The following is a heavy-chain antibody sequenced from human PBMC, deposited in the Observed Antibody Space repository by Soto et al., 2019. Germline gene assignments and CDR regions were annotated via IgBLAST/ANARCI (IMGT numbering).Heavy chain of an antibody. Sequence: QVQLVQSGAEVKKPGASVKVSCKASGYTFTSYGISWVRQAPGQGLEWMGWISAYNGNTNYAQKLQGRVTMTTDTSTSTAYMELRSLRSDDTDVYYCAREGTMAYYDFWSGYTYFDYWGQGTLVTVSS. J-gene: IGHJ4*02. D-gene: IGHD3-3*01. V-gene: IGHV1-18*01. CDR2: ISAYNGNT. CDR1: GYTFTSYG. CDR3: AREGTMAYYDFWSGYTYFDY.